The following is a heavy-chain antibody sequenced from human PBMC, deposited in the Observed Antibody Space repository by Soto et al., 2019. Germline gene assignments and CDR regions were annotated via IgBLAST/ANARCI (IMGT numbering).Heavy chain of an antibody. CDR1: GGSISSGGYY. CDR2: IYYSGST. Sequence: QVQLQESGPGLVKPSQTLSLTCTVSGGSISSGGYYWSWIRQHPGKGLEWIGYIYYSGSTYYNPSLKSRVTLSVDSSKNPFPLMLSSGTAANQPVYYCASSTPYYYGSGASPGAPGNLFDPWGQGTLVTVSS. CDR3: ASSTPYYYGSGASPGAPGNLFDP. D-gene: IGHD3-10*01. V-gene: IGHV4-31*03. J-gene: IGHJ5*02.